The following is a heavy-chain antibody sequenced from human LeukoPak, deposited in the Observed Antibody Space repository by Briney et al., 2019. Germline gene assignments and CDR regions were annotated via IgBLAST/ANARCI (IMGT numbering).Heavy chain of an antibody. CDR2: INPSGGST. Sequence: ASVKVSCKASGYTFTSYYMHWVRQAPGQGLEWMGIINPSGGSTSYAQKFQGRVTITRDMSTSTVYMELSSLRSEDTAVYYCARQGITIFGVVREFDYWGQGTLVTVSS. CDR1: GYTFTSYY. J-gene: IGHJ4*02. CDR3: ARQGITIFGVVREFDY. V-gene: IGHV1-46*01. D-gene: IGHD3-3*01.